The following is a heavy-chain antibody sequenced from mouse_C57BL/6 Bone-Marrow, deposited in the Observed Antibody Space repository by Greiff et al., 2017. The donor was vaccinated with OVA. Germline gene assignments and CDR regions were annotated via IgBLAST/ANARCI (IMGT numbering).Heavy chain of an antibody. CDR3: ARVHLLLRYFDY. CDR2: IRNKANGYTT. V-gene: IGHV7-3*01. Sequence: EVKLVESGGGLVQPGGSLSLSCAASGFTFTDYYMSWVRQPPGQALEWLGFIRNKANGYTTEYSASVKGRFTISRDNSQSILYLQMNALRAEDSATYYCARVHLLLRYFDYWGQGTTLTVSS. D-gene: IGHD1-1*01. J-gene: IGHJ2*01. CDR1: GFTFTDYY.